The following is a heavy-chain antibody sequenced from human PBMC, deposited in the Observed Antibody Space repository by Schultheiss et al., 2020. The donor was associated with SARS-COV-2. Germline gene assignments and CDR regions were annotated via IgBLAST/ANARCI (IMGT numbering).Heavy chain of an antibody. Sequence: GGSLRLSCAASGFTFSSYAMSWVRQAPGKGLEWVSSISSSSSYIYYADSVKGRFTISRDNAKNSLYLQMNSLRAEDTAVYYCARDRWYDILTGYFDNWFDPWGQGTLVTVAS. D-gene: IGHD3-9*01. CDR2: ISSSSSYI. V-gene: IGHV3-21*01. J-gene: IGHJ5*02. CDR3: ARDRWYDILTGYFDNWFDP. CDR1: GFTFSSYA.